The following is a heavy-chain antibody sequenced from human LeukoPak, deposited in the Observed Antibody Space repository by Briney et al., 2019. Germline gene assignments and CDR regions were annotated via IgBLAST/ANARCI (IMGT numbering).Heavy chain of an antibody. Sequence: PSETLSLTCTVSGGSISSSSYYWGWIRQPPGKGLEWIGSIYYSGSTYYNPSLKSRATISVDTSKNQFSLKLSSVTAADTAVYYCARQSLWTNYYDSSGAFDIWGQGTMVTVSS. J-gene: IGHJ3*02. CDR3: ARQSLWTNYYDSSGAFDI. D-gene: IGHD3-22*01. CDR2: IYYSGST. CDR1: GGSISSSSYY. V-gene: IGHV4-39*01.